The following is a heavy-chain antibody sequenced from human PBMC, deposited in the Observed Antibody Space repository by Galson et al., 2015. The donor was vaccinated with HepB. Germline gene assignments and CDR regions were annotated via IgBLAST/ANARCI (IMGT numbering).Heavy chain of an antibody. V-gene: IGHV1-69*13. Sequence: QSGAEVKKPGASVKVSCKASGGTFSRCAFSWVRQAPGQGLEWMGGIIPIFGTANYAQKFQGRVTITADESTTTAYMELSSLRSEDTAVYYCARSGGPIVVVPTAFNYYYYYYMDVWGKGTAVTVSS. J-gene: IGHJ6*03. CDR3: ARSGGPIVVVPTAFNYYYYYYMDV. D-gene: IGHD2-2*01. CDR2: IIPIFGTA. CDR1: GGTFSRCA.